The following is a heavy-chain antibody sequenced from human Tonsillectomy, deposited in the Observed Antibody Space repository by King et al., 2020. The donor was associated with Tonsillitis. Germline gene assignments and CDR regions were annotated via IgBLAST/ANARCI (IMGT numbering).Heavy chain of an antibody. CDR1: GFTFGDYA. CDR2: IRSKAYGGTT. D-gene: IGHD5-24*01. V-gene: IGHV3-49*05. CDR3: TRNEIPRYYYYDKDV. Sequence: VQLVESGGGLVKPGRSLRLSCTASGFTFGDYAMSWFRQAPGKGLEWVGFIRSKAYGGTTEYAASVKGRFTISRDDSKSIAYLQMKSLKTEDTAVYYCTRNEIPRYYYYDKDVWGQGTTVTVSS. J-gene: IGHJ6*02.